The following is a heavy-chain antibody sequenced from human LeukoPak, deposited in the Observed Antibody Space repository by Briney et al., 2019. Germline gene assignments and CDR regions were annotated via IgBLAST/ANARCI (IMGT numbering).Heavy chain of an antibody. J-gene: IGHJ4*02. Sequence: PGGSLRLSCAASGFIFSGYGMSWVRQGPGKELEWVSYISGGSSTIYYTDSVKGRFTISRDNAKNSLYLQMNSLRAEDTAVYYCARDEGYNWNGLDYWGQGTLVTVSS. D-gene: IGHD1-1*01. CDR3: ARDEGYNWNGLDY. CDR1: GFIFSGYG. CDR2: ISGGSSTI. V-gene: IGHV3-48*01.